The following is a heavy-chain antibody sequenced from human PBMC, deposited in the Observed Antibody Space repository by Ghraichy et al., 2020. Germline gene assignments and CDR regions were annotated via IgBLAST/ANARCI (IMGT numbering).Heavy chain of an antibody. J-gene: IGHJ6*02. Sequence: ASVKVSCKVSGYTLTELSMHWVRQAPGKGLEWMGGFDPKDGETIYAQKFQGRVTMTEDTSTDTAYMELSSLRSEDTAVYYCATEECSSTSCYTNYYYGMDVWGQGTTVTVSS. CDR3: ATEECSSTSCYTNYYYGMDV. CDR1: GYTLTELS. D-gene: IGHD2-2*02. V-gene: IGHV1-24*01. CDR2: FDPKDGET.